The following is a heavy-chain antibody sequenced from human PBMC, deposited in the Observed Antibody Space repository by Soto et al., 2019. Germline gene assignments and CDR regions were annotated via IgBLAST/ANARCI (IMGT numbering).Heavy chain of an antibody. V-gene: IGHV4-30-2*01. CDR3: AKTPDF. Sequence: TLSLTCAVSGGSISSGGYSWSWIRQPPGKGLEWIGYIYYGSTYYNPSLKSRVTISVDRSKNQFSLKLSSVTAADTAVYYCAKTPDFGGKGTMVTVSS. J-gene: IGHJ3*01. CDR1: GGSISSGGYS. CDR2: IYYGST.